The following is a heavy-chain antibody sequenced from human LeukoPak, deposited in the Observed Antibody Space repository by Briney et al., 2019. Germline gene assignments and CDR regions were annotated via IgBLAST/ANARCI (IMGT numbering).Heavy chain of an antibody. CDR3: ARREASFYGYLFDN. CDR2: IYDSGST. J-gene: IGHJ4*02. V-gene: IGHV4-4*02. CDR1: GGSISGSNW. D-gene: IGHD2/OR15-2a*01. Sequence: PSGTLSLTCAVSGGSISGSNWWSWVRQPPGKGLEWIGQIYDSGSTDYNPSLKSRVTIIVDKPKNQFSLKLSSVTAADTAVYYCARREASFYGYLFDNWGQGTLVTVSS.